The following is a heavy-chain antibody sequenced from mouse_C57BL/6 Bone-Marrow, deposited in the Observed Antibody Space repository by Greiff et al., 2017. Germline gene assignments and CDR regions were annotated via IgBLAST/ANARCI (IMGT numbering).Heavy chain of an antibody. CDR2: LSNLAYSI. Sequence: DVQLQESGGGLVQPGGSLKLSCAASGFTFSDYGMAWVRQAPRKGPEWVAFLSNLAYSIYYADTVTGRFTISRENAKNTLYLEMSSLRSEDTAMYYCARQGHSMDYWGQGTLVTVSS. CDR3: ARQGHSMDY. V-gene: IGHV5-15*01. CDR1: GFTFSDYG. J-gene: IGHJ4*01.